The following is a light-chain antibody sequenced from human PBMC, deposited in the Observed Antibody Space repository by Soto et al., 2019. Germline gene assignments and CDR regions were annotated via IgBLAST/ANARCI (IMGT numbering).Light chain of an antibody. CDR3: LQHNSQPLT. J-gene: IGKJ4*01. V-gene: IGKV1-17*03. Sequence: DIELTQSPSTMSASVGDRVTITCRASQGISNSLAWYQQKPGQVPKRLIYDASSLQSGVPSRFSGSGSGTESTLTISGLQHEDFATYYCLQHNSQPLTFGGGTKVEIK. CDR2: DAS. CDR1: QGISNS.